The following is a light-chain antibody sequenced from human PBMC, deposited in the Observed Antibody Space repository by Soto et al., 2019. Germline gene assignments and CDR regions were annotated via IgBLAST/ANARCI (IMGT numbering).Light chain of an antibody. J-gene: IGLJ1*01. V-gene: IGLV2-23*01. CDR3: CSYAGRSTYV. CDR1: SSDVGSYNL. Sequence: QSALTQPASVSGSPGQSITISCTGTSSDVGSYNLVSWYQQLPGKAPKLMIYEGNKRPSGVSNRFSGSKSGNTASLTISGLQAEDEADYYCCSYAGRSTYVFGTGTEVTVL. CDR2: EGN.